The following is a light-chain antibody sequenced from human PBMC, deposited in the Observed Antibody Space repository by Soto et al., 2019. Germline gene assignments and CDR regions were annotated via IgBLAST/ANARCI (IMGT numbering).Light chain of an antibody. V-gene: IGKV3D-11*03. CDR2: EAS. Sequence: TQSPVTLSESPGARVTLSCRSSQSVGSNLAWYQQRPGRPPSLLIYEASNRATGVPARFSGSGSATDFTLTISSLEPEDCAVYYGQQRSSWITFGQGTRLEI. CDR1: QSVGSN. CDR3: QQRSSWIT. J-gene: IGKJ5*01.